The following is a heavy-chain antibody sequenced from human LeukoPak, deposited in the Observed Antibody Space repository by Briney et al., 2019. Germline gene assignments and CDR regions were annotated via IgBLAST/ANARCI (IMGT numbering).Heavy chain of an antibody. CDR3: ARGTTYAFDI. CDR1: GYTFTSYY. J-gene: IGHJ3*02. CDR2: INPSGGST. Sequence: GASVKVSCKASGYTFTSYYMHWVRQAPGQGLEWMGIINPSGGSTSYAQKFQGRVTITTDESTSTAYMELSSLRSEDTAVYYCARGTTYAFDIWGQGTMVTVSS. D-gene: IGHD1-1*01. V-gene: IGHV1-46*01.